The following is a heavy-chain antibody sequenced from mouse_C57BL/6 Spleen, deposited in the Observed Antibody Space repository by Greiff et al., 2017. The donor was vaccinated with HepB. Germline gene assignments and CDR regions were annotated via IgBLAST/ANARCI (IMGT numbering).Heavy chain of an antibody. D-gene: IGHD2-5*01. Sequence: VKLQESGPELVKPGASVKISCKASGYAFSSSWMNWVKQRPGKGLEWIGRIYPGDGDTNYNGKFKGKATLTADKSSSTAYMQLSSLTSEDSAVYFCARKAYYSNSYAMDYWGQGTSVTVSS. CDR2: IYPGDGDT. CDR1: GYAFSSSW. J-gene: IGHJ4*01. CDR3: ARKAYYSNSYAMDY. V-gene: IGHV1-82*01.